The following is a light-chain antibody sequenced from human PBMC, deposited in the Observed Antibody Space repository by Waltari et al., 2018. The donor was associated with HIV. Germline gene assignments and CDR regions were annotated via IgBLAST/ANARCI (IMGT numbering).Light chain of an antibody. CDR1: QTVNSW. V-gene: IGKV1-5*03. Sequence: DIQLTQSPSTLSVSVGDRVIITCRASQTVNSWLAWYQQKSGTAPKVLIYKASNLKSGVSARFSGSGFGAEFTLTISSLQPDDLATYYCQQYNTYPWTFGQGTRVEIK. J-gene: IGKJ1*01. CDR3: QQYNTYPWT. CDR2: KAS.